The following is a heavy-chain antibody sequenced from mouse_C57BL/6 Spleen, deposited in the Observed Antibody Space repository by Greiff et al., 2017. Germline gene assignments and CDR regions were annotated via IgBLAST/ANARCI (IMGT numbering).Heavy chain of an antibody. CDR1: GYSITSGYY. CDR3: AQYYSWFAY. Sequence: ESGPGLVKPSQSLSLTCSVTGYSITSGYYWNWIRQFPGNKLEWMGYISYDGSNNYNPSLKNRISITRDTSKSQFFLKLNSVTTEDTATYYCAQYYSWFAYWGQGTLVTVSA. CDR2: ISYDGSN. V-gene: IGHV3-6*01. D-gene: IGHD1-1*01. J-gene: IGHJ3*01.